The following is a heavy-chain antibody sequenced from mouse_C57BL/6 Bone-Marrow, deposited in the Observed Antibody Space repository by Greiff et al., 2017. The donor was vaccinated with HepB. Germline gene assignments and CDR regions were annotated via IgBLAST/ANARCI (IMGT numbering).Heavy chain of an antibody. CDR3: AREDWERSRPYGSSYDWYFDV. Sequence: QVQLQQSGAELAKPGASVKLSCKASGYTFTSYWMHWVKQRPGQGLEWIGYINPSSGYTKYNQKFKDKATLTADKSSSTAYMQLSSLTYEDSAVYYCAREDWERSRPYGSSYDWYFDVWGTGTTVTVSS. CDR2: INPSSGYT. CDR1: GYTFTSYW. J-gene: IGHJ1*03. V-gene: IGHV1-7*01. D-gene: IGHD1-1*01.